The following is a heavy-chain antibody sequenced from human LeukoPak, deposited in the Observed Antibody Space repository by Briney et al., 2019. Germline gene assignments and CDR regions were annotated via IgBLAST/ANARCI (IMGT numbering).Heavy chain of an antibody. CDR1: GYTLTELS. V-gene: IGHV1-24*01. Sequence: ASVKVSCKLSGYTLTELSMHWVRQAPGKGLEWMGGFDPEDGETIYAQKFQGRATMTEDTSTDTAYMELSSLRSEDTAVYYCATLFSYYYDSSGLNPQYWGQGTLVTVSS. CDR3: ATLFSYYYDSSGLNPQY. D-gene: IGHD3-22*01. J-gene: IGHJ4*02. CDR2: FDPEDGET.